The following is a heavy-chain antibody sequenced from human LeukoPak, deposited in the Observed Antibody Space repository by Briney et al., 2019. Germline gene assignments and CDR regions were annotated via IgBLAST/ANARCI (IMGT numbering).Heavy chain of an antibody. J-gene: IGHJ3*02. CDR2: ISWNSGSI. D-gene: IGHD6-19*01. V-gene: IGHV3-9*01. CDR3: ARDGAVAGIRNAFDI. CDR1: GVTFSSYA. Sequence: QAGGSLRLSCAASGVTFSSYAMHWVRQAPGKGLEWFSGISWNSGSIGYADSVKGRFTISRDNAKNSLYLQMNSLRAEDTALYYCARDGAVAGIRNAFDIWGQGTMVTVSS.